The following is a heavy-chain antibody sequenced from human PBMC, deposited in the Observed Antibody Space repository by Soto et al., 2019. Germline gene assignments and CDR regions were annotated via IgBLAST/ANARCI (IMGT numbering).Heavy chain of an antibody. J-gene: IGHJ6*03. CDR1: GYSFTSYW. CDR2: IYPGDSDT. CDR3: ARLAGYCSSTSCYRGLDYYYMDV. D-gene: IGHD2-2*01. Sequence: GESLKISCKGSGYSFTSYWIGWVRQMPGKGLEWMGIIYPGDSDTRYSPSFQGQVTISADKSISTAYLQWSSLKASDTAMYYCARLAGYCSSTSCYRGLDYYYMDVWGKGTTVTVSS. V-gene: IGHV5-51*01.